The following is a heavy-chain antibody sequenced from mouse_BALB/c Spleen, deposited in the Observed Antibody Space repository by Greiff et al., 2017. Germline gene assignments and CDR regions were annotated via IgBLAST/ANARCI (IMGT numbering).Heavy chain of an antibody. V-gene: IGHV5-17*02. Sequence: DVHLVESGGGLVQPGGSRKLSCAASGFTFSSFGMHWVRQAPEKGLEWVAYISSGSSTIYYADTVKGRFTISRDNPKNTLFLQMTSLRSEDTAMYYCTRSDFAYWGQGTLVTVSA. CDR1: GFTFSSFG. J-gene: IGHJ3*01. CDR2: ISSGSSTI. CDR3: TRSDFAY.